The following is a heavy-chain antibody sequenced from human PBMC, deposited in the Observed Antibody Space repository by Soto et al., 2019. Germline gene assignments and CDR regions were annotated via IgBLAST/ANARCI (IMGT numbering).Heavy chain of an antibody. CDR3: ARVLYATWSSFDY. CDR1: GFTFSSYE. D-gene: IGHD1-26*01. V-gene: IGHV3-48*03. J-gene: IGHJ4*02. Sequence: GGSLRLSCPASGFTFSSYEMTWVRQAPGKGLEWISYITSGGTTYYADSAKGRFTISRDNAKNSLYLHLNSLTAEDTAIYYCARVLYATWSSFDYWGQGTLVTVSS. CDR2: ITSGGTT.